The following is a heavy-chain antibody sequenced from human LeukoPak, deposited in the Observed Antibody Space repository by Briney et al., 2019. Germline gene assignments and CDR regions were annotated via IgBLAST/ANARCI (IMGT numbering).Heavy chain of an antibody. V-gene: IGHV3-7*01. CDR3: VRDYTYYDILTGYPYWHFDL. J-gene: IGHJ2*01. D-gene: IGHD3-9*01. CDR2: IKQDGSEK. CDR1: GFTFSSYW. Sequence: PGGSLRLSCAASGFTFSSYWMSWVRQAPGEGLEWVANIKQDGSEKYYVDSVKGRFTISRDNAKNSLYLQMNSLRAEDTAVYYCVRDYTYYDILTGYPYWHFDLWGRGTLVTVSS.